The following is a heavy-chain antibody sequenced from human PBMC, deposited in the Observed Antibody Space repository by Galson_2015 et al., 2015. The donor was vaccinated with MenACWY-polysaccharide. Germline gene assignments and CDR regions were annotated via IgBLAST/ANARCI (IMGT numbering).Heavy chain of an antibody. CDR3: ARGGGLTGYCSSTSCYAGIDY. D-gene: IGHD2-2*01. V-gene: IGHV1-2*06. CDR1: GYTFTGYY. CDR2: INPNSGGT. J-gene: IGHJ4*02. Sequence: SVKVSCKASGYTFTGYYMHWVRQAPGQGLEWMGRINPNSGGTNYAQKFQGRVTITADKSTSTAYMELSSLRSEDAAVYYCARGGGLTGYCSSTSCYAGIDYWGQGTLVTVSS.